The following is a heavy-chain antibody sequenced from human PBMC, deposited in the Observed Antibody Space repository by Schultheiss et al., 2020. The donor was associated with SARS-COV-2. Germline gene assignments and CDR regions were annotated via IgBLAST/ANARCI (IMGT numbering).Heavy chain of an antibody. CDR2: ISYDGSNK. V-gene: IGHV3-33*05. Sequence: GESLKISCAASGFSFSSYGMHWVRQAPGKGLEWVAVISYDGSNKYYADSVKGRFTISRDNSKNTLYLQMNSLRAEDTAVYYCAILDAGIPFDYWGQGALVTVSS. CDR3: AILDAGIPFDY. J-gene: IGHJ4*02. D-gene: IGHD1-1*01. CDR1: GFSFSSYG.